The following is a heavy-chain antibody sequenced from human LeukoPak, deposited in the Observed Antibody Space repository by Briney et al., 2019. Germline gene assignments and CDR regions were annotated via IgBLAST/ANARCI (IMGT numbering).Heavy chain of an antibody. D-gene: IGHD3-10*01. J-gene: IGHJ6*03. CDR1: GFTFSSYE. CDR3: AKGNYGSGSYTHFYYYYMDV. CDR2: ISSSGSTT. V-gene: IGHV3-48*03. Sequence: PGGSLRLSCAASGFTFSSYEMNWVRQAPGKGLEWVSYISSSGSTTYYADSVKGRFTISRDNSKNTLYLQMNSLRAEDTAVYYCAKGNYGSGSYTHFYYYYMDVWGKGTTVTVSS.